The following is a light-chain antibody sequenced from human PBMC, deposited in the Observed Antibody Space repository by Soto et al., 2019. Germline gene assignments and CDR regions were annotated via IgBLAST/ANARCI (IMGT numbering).Light chain of an antibody. CDR3: QSYDSSLSGYV. V-gene: IGLV1-40*01. J-gene: IGLJ1*01. CDR2: GNS. CDR1: SSNIGAGYD. Sequence: QSVLTQPPSVSWAPGQRVTISCTGSSSNIGAGYDVHWYQRLPGTAPKLLIYGNSNRPSGVPDRFSGSKSGTSASLAITGLQAEDEADYYCQSYDSSLSGYVFGTGTRSPS.